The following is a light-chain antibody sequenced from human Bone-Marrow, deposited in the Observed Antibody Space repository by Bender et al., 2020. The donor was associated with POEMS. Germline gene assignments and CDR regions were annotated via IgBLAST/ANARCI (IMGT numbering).Light chain of an antibody. CDR1: ASDIGSSNL. CDR2: EGN. V-gene: IGLV2-23*01. J-gene: IGLJ3*02. Sequence: QSALTQPAAVSGSPGQSITISCTGTASDIGSSNLVSWYQQYPGRAPKLIIYEGNKRPSGVSNRFSGSKSGNTASLTISGLQADDEAEYYCCSYESSLNLWVFGGGTKLTVL. CDR3: CSYESSLNLWV.